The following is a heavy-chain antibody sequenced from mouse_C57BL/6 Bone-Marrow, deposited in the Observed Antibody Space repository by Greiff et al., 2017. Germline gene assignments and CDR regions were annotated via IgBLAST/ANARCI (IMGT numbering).Heavy chain of an antibody. Sequence: QVQLQQSGAELARPGASVKMSCKASGYTFTSYTMHWVQQRPGQGLEWIGYINPSSGYTKYNQKFKDKATLTADKSSSTAYMQLSSLTSEDSAVYYCARDYYGSSSFAYWGQGTLVTVSA. CDR2: INPSSGYT. CDR3: ARDYYGSSSFAY. D-gene: IGHD1-1*01. V-gene: IGHV1-4*01. CDR1: GYTFTSYT. J-gene: IGHJ3*01.